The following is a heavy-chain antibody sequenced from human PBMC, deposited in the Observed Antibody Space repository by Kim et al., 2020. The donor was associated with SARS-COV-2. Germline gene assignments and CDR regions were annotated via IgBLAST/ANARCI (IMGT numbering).Heavy chain of an antibody. J-gene: IGHJ3*02. Sequence: GGSLRLSCAASGFTFSSYAMSWVRQAPGNGLEWVSSISGSGGSTYYADSVKGRFTISRDNSKNTLYLQMNSLRAEDTAVYYCAKVKVVVPAAIGAFDIWGQGTMVTVSS. CDR3: AKVKVVVPAAIGAFDI. V-gene: IGHV3-23*01. CDR2: ISGSGGST. CDR1: GFTFSSYA. D-gene: IGHD2-2*01.